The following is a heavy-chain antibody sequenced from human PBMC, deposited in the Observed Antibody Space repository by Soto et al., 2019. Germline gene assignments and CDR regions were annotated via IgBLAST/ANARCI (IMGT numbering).Heavy chain of an antibody. CDR3: ARESLEYDILTGYYKAPFAY. D-gene: IGHD3-9*01. CDR1: GFTFRSYG. CDR2: IWYDGSNK. V-gene: IGHV3-33*01. Sequence: PGGSLRLSCAASGFTFRSYGMHWVRQAPGKGLEWVAVIWYDGSNKYYADSVKGRFTISRDNSKNTLYLQMNSLRAEDTAVYYCARESLEYDILTGYYKAPFAYWGQGTLVTVSS. J-gene: IGHJ4*02.